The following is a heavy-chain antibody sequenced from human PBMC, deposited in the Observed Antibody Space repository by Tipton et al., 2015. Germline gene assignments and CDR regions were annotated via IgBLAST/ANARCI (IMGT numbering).Heavy chain of an antibody. J-gene: IGHJ5*02. CDR2: IYYSGST. CDR3: TRHRWIHWFDP. V-gene: IGHV4-39*01. Sequence: LRLSCTVSGGSISSGSYYWGWIRQPPGKGLEWIGTIYYSGSTYYNPSLKSRVTISVDTSKNQFSLKLRFVTAADTAVYYCTRHRWIHWFDPWGQGTLVTVSS. CDR1: GGSISSGSYY. D-gene: IGHD5-18*01.